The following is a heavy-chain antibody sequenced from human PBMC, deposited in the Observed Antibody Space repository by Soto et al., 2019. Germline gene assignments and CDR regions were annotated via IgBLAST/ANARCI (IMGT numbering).Heavy chain of an antibody. J-gene: IGHJ4*02. CDR3: ARDAGWTKTLYYFDY. Sequence: ASVKVSCKASGYTFTSYAMHWVRQAPGQRLEWMGWINAGNGNTKYSQKFQGRVTITRDTSASTAYMELSSLRSEDTAVYYCARDAGWTKTLYYFDYWGQGTLVTVS. D-gene: IGHD2-15*01. V-gene: IGHV1-3*01. CDR2: INAGNGNT. CDR1: GYTFTSYA.